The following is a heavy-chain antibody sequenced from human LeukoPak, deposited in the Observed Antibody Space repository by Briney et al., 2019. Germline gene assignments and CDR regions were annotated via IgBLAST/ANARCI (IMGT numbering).Heavy chain of an antibody. D-gene: IGHD5-18*01. CDR3: ARVIQLWLRNYYMDV. J-gene: IGHJ6*03. Sequence: PSETLSLTCAVYGGSFSGYYWSWIRQPPGKGLEWIGEINHSGSTNYNPSLKSRVTISVDTSKNQFSLKLSSVTAADTAVYYCARVIQLWLRNYYMDVWGKGTTVTVSS. CDR2: INHSGST. CDR1: GGSFSGYY. V-gene: IGHV4-34*01.